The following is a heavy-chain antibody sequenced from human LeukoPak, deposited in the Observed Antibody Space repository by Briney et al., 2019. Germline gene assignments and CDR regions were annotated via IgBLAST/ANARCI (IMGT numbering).Heavy chain of an antibody. D-gene: IGHD4-17*01. CDR2: IYHSGST. V-gene: IGHV4-4*02. CDR1: GGSISSSNW. CDR3: ARDDDYGDYSMRY. Sequence: SGTLSLTCAVSGGSISSSNWWSCVRPPPGKGLERIGEIYHSGSTNYNPSPKSRVTISVDKSKKQFSLKLSSVTAADTAVCYWARDDDYGDYSMRYWGQGTLVTVSS. J-gene: IGHJ4*02.